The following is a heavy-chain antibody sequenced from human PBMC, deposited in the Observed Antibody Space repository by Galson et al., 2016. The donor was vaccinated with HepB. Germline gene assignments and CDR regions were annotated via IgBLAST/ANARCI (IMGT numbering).Heavy chain of an antibody. V-gene: IGHV4-34*01. CDR2: INHSGST. CDR3: ARGVISWLYDSSGQSRLQRYGMDV. D-gene: IGHD3-22*01. CDR1: GWSFSGYY. Sequence: ATLSLTCAVYGWSFSGYYWSWIRQSPGKGLEWIAEINHSGSTNYNPSLKSRVTISVDTSKRQISLKLSSVTAADTAVYYCARGVISWLYDSSGQSRLQRYGMDVWGPGTTVTVSS. J-gene: IGHJ6*02.